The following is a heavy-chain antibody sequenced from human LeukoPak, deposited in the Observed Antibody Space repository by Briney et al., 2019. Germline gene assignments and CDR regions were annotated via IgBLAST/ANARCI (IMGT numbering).Heavy chain of an antibody. V-gene: IGHV1-8*01. CDR1: GFTFTSHD. D-gene: IGHD2-2*02. CDR2: MNPNSGNT. CDR3: ASSRYCSSTSCYKADYYYGMDV. J-gene: IGHJ6*02. Sequence: ASVKVSCKASGFTFTSHDYNWVRQATGQGLEWMGWMNPNSGNTGYAQEFQGRVTMTRDTSISTAYMELSSLSSEDTAVYYCASSRYCSSTSCYKADYYYGMDVWGQGTTVTVSS.